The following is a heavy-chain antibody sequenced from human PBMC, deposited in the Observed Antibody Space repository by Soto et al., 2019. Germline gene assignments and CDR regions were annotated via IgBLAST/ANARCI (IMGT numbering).Heavy chain of an antibody. Sequence: PTETLSLTCAVSGYSISSGYYWGWIRQPPGKGLEWIGSIYHSGSTYYNPSLKSRVTISVDTSKNQFSLKLSSVTAADTAVYYCARCAGESDYWGQGTLVTVSS. CDR1: GYSISSGYY. D-gene: IGHD3-10*01. CDR3: ARCAGESDY. V-gene: IGHV4-38-2*01. J-gene: IGHJ4*02. CDR2: IYHSGST.